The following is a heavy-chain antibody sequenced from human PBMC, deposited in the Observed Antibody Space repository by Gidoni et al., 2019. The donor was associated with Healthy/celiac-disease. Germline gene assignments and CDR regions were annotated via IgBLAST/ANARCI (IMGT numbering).Heavy chain of an antibody. J-gene: IGHJ4*02. CDR2: IKQDGSKK. CDR1: GLPFSGYW. CDR3: ARDPGGYSYGHDY. V-gene: IGHV3-7*01. D-gene: IGHD5-18*01. Sequence: EVQLVESGGGLVQPGGSVRLPGSASGLPFSGYWMGWARQAPGKGLEWVANIKQDGSKKYYVDSVKGRFTISRDNAKNSLYLQMNSLRAEDTAVYYCARDPGGYSYGHDYWGQGTLVTVSS.